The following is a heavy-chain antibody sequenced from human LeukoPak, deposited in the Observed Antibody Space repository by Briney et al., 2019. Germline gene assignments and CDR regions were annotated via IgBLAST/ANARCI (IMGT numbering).Heavy chain of an antibody. V-gene: IGHV7-4-1*02. CDR2: INTNTGNP. D-gene: IGHD6-6*01. CDR3: ARDYSPWYSSSFGSSFDY. J-gene: IGHJ4*02. Sequence: ASVKVSCKASGYTFTSYAMNWVRQAPGQGLEWMGWINTNTGNPTYAQGFTGRFVFSLDTSVSTAYLQISSLKAEDTAVYYCARDYSPWYSSSFGSSFDYWGQGTLVTVSS. CDR1: GYTFTSYA.